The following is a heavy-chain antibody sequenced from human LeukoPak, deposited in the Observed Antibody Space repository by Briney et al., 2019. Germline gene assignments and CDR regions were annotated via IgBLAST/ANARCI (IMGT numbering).Heavy chain of an antibody. V-gene: IGHV4-39*02. CDR1: GDSISRSTYY. Sequence: SETLSLTCTVSGDSISRSTYYWAWIRQPPGKGLEWIGSVYYGRSPYFNPSLESRATISVDTSKNHFSLKMSSVTAADTAVYYCARSSGTGTFSYWGQGPLVTVSS. CDR3: ARSSGTGTFSY. CDR2: VYYGRSP. J-gene: IGHJ4*02. D-gene: IGHD6-25*01.